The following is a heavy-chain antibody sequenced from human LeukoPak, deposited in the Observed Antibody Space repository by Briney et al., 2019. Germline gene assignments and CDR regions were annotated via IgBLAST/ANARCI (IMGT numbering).Heavy chain of an antibody. V-gene: IGHV3-74*03. Sequence: GGSLRLSCAASGFTFSRYWMHWVRQAPGKGLVWASRIISDGSITTYADSVKGRFTISRDNAKNTLYLQMNSLRAEDTAVYYCAREDVDIVVATSGPFDIWGQGTMVTVSS. CDR1: GFTFSRYW. CDR2: IISDGSIT. CDR3: AREDVDIVVATSGPFDI. D-gene: IGHD2-15*01. J-gene: IGHJ3*02.